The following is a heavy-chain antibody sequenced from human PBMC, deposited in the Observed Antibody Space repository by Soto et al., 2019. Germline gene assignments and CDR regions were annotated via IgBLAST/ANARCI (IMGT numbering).Heavy chain of an antibody. CDR2: ISWNSGTK. V-gene: IGHV3-9*01. J-gene: IGHJ4*02. Sequence: GGSLRLSCAASGFTFDDYAMHWVRQAPGKGLEWVSGISWNSGTKGYADSVKGRFTISRDNAKSSLYLQMNSLRPEDTALYYCAKAMSSSWYKFDYWGQGTLVTVSS. CDR1: GFTFDDYA. CDR3: AKAMSSSWYKFDY. D-gene: IGHD6-13*01.